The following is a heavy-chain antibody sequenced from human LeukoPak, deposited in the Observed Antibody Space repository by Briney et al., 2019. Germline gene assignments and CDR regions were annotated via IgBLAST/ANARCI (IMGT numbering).Heavy chain of an antibody. D-gene: IGHD3-22*01. CDR3: ARAGDSSGYYYDAFDI. CDR1: GYTFTGYY. CDR2: INPNSGGT. Sequence: GASVKVSCKASGYTFTGYYMHWVRQAPGQGLERMGWINPNSGGTNYAQKFQGRVTMTRDTSISTAYMELSRLRSDDTAVYYCARAGDSSGYYYDAFDIWGQGTMVTVSS. V-gene: IGHV1-2*02. J-gene: IGHJ3*02.